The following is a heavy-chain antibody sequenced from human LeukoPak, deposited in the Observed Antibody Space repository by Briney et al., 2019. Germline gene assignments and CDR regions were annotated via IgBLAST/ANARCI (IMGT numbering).Heavy chain of an antibody. V-gene: IGHV3-48*01. J-gene: IGHJ6*03. CDR2: IGTSSTTI. CDR3: ARFAAGGSYYYYMDV. Sequence: GGFLRLSCAASGFTFSSYSMNWVRQAPGKGLEWVSNIGTSSTTIYYADSVKGRFTISRDNAKNSLYLQMNSLRADDTAVYYCARFAAGGSYYYYMDVWGKGTTVTVSS. CDR1: GFTFSSYS. D-gene: IGHD6-25*01.